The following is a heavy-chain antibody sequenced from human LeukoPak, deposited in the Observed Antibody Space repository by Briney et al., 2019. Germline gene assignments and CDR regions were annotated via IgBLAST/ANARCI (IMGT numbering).Heavy chain of an antibody. Sequence: GGSLRLSCAASGFTVSSNYMSWVRQAPGKGLEWVSVIYSGGSTYYADSVKGRFTISRDNSKNTLYLQMNSLRAEDTAVYYCARDLRGMTAIPLGDWGQGTLVTVSS. J-gene: IGHJ4*02. CDR2: IYSGGST. D-gene: IGHD2-21*02. CDR3: ARDLRGMTAIPLGD. V-gene: IGHV3-66*01. CDR1: GFTVSSNY.